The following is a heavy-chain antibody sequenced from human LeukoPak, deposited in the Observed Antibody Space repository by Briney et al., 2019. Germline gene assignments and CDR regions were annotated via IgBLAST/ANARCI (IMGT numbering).Heavy chain of an antibody. V-gene: IGHV4-59*01. CDR1: GGSISSYY. CDR3: ARAGSEEQWLVRPQWYFQR. CDR2: IYYSGST. Sequence: SETLSLTCTVSGGSISSYYWSWIRQPPGKGLEWIGYIYYSGSTNYNPSLKSRVTISVDTSKNQFSLKLSSVTAADTAVYYCARAGSEEQWLVRPQWYFQRWGQGTLVTVSS. J-gene: IGHJ1*01. D-gene: IGHD6-19*01.